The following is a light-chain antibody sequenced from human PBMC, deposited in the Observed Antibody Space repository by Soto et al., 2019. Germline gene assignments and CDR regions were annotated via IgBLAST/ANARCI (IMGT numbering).Light chain of an antibody. CDR1: SSDVGSYNV. CDR2: EGS. CDR3: CSYAGSTNVV. V-gene: IGLV2-23*01. J-gene: IGLJ2*01. Sequence: QSALTQPASVSGSPGQSITISCTGTSSDVGSYNVVSWYQQHPGKAPKFMIYEGSKRPSGVSNRFSGSKSGNTASLTISGLQAEDEADYYCCSYAGSTNVVFGGGTKLTVL.